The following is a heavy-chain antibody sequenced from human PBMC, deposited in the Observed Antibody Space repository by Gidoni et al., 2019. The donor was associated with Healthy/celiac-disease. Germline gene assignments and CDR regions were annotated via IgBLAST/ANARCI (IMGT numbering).Heavy chain of an antibody. CDR2: IIPIFGKA. D-gene: IGHD6-19*01. Sequence: QVQLVQSGAEVKKPGSSVKVSCKASGGTFSSYAISWVRQAPGQGLEWMGGIIPIFGKANYAQKFQGRVTITADESTSTAYMELSSLRSEDTAVYYCARVGSLRAVAGTGTDYYYYYGMDVWGQGTTVTVSS. CDR1: GGTFSSYA. V-gene: IGHV1-69*01. CDR3: ARVGSLRAVAGTGTDYYYYYGMDV. J-gene: IGHJ6*02.